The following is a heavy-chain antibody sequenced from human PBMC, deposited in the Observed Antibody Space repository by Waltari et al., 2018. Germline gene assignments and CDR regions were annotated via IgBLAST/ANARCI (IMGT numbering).Heavy chain of an antibody. Sequence: QLQLQESGPGLVKPSETLSLTCSVSGASISSSNYYWGWIRQTPGKGLEWIWSMFNGGSTYYNPSLKIRVTISVDTSKNQFSLRLNSVTAADTAIYYCARHGYSGGWFDPWGQGTLVTVSS. D-gene: IGHD4-17*01. V-gene: IGHV4-39*01. CDR2: MFNGGST. J-gene: IGHJ5*02. CDR1: GASISSSNYY. CDR3: ARHGYSGGWFDP.